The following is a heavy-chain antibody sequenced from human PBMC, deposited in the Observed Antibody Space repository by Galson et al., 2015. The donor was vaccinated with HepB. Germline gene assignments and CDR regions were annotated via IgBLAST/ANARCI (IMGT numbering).Heavy chain of an antibody. J-gene: IGHJ4*02. Sequence: SLRLSCAASGFIVSSNYMIWVRQAPGKGLEWVSVIYSGGTTYYADPVMGRFTISSDKSRNTVYLQMSSLTPEDTAVYFCVPFPTALPPGDSRGQGTLVTVSS. CDR2: IYSGGTT. CDR1: GFIVSSNY. V-gene: IGHV3-66*02. CDR3: VPFPTALPPGDS. D-gene: IGHD3-16*01.